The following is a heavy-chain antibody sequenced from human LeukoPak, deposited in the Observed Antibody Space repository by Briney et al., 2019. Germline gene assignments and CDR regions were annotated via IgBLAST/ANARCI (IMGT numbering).Heavy chain of an antibody. D-gene: IGHD4-11*01. CDR1: GFTFEDYA. J-gene: IGHJ3*02. V-gene: IGHV3-43D*03. CDR2: MSWDGEST. CDR3: ARDRKDYSNYGDVFDI. Sequence: PGGSLRLSCVVSGFTFEDYAMHWVRQAPGKGLEWVSLMSWDGESTYYADSMKGRFTISRDNSKNSLFMQMNSLRTEDTAVYYCARDRKDYSNYGDVFDIWGQGTMVTVSS.